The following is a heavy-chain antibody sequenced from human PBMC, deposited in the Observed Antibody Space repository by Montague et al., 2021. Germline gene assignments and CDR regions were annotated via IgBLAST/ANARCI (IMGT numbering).Heavy chain of an antibody. V-gene: IGHV4-31*03. J-gene: IGHJ4*02. Sequence: TLSLTCTVSGGSINSGGYYWTWIRQHPGKGLEWIGYIYYSGTTYYNPSVKSRVTISVDTSKNQFSLKLSSVTAADTAVYYCARDQGGYFDYWGQGTLVTVSS. D-gene: IGHD3-16*01. CDR1: GGSINSGGYY. CDR3: ARDQGGYFDY. CDR2: IYYSGTT.